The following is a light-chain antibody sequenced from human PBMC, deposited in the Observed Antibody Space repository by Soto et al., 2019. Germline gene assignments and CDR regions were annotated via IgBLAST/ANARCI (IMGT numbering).Light chain of an antibody. CDR1: QSVTNY. V-gene: IGKV3-11*01. Sequence: EIVLTQSPATLSLSPGESVTLSCRASQSVTNYLAWYQHKPGQAPRLLIYDASNRATGIPARFSGSGSGTDFTLTISSLEPEDFAIYYCRQRSNWPLTFGGGTKVQIK. CDR2: DAS. J-gene: IGKJ4*01. CDR3: RQRSNWPLT.